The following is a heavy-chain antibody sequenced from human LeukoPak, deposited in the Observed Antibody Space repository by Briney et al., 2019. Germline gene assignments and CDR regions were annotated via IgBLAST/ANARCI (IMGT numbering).Heavy chain of an antibody. CDR2: LSRSGES. D-gene: IGHD5/OR15-5a*01. J-gene: IGHJ4*02. CDR3: VNVSSLTDVDY. V-gene: IGHV4-59*01. CDR1: GGSISSDY. Sequence: SETLSLTCTVSGGSISSDYWCWIRQSPGKRLEWLAYLSRSGESGYNPSLQSRATISGDTSKNQFSLRLSSVTAADTAIYYCVNVSSLTDVDYWGQGTLVTV.